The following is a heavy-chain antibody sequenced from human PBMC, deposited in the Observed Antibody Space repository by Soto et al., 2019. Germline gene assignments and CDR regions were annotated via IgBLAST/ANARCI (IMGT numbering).Heavy chain of an antibody. CDR3: AKFRGPSYSYYSMDV. CDR1: GFTFGSYA. D-gene: IGHD3-16*01. Sequence: PGGSLRLSCAASGFTFGSYAMNWLRQAPGRGLECVSFISGSGRTTYYADSVKGRFTVSRDNSKNTLYLQMNSLRAEDTALYYCAKFRGPSYSYYSMDVWGKGTTVTVSS. CDR2: ISGSGRTT. J-gene: IGHJ6*03. V-gene: IGHV3-23*01.